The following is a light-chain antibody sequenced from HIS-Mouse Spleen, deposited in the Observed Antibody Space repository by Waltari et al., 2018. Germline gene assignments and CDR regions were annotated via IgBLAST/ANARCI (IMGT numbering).Light chain of an antibody. J-gene: IGLJ2*01. Sequence: SYELTQPPSVSVSPGQTARITCSGDVFPKKYAYWYQQKSGQAPVLVIYEDSKRPSGIPERFSGASSGTMATLTISGAQVEDEADYYCYSTDSSGNHRVFGGGTKLTVL. CDR2: EDS. V-gene: IGLV3-10*01. CDR1: VFPKKY. CDR3: YSTDSSGNHRV.